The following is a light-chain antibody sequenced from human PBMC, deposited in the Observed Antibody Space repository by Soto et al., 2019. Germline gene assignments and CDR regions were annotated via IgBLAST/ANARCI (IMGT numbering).Light chain of an antibody. Sequence: DIVMTQSPDSLAVSLGERATINCKSSQSVLYSSNNKNYLAWYQQKPGQPPKLLIYWASTRESGFPDRFSGSGSGTDFTLTISSLQAEDVAVYYGQQYYSTPQTFGQGTKVEIK. CDR2: WAS. CDR1: QSVLYSSNNKNY. J-gene: IGKJ1*01. V-gene: IGKV4-1*01. CDR3: QQYYSTPQT.